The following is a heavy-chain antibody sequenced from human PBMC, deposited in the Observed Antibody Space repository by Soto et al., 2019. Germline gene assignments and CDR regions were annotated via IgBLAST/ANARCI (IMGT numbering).Heavy chain of an antibody. CDR3: ARATPAGSADF. J-gene: IGHJ4*02. CDR2: ISYSGSS. D-gene: IGHD2-2*01. V-gene: IGHV4-31*03. Sequence: KLSETLSLTCTVSGGSNIRDGYYWSWIRQHPGKGLEWIAYISYSGSSYSNPSLKSRVTISADTSKNQFSLRLTSVTAADTAVYFCARATPAGSADFWGQGTLVTVSS. CDR1: GGSNIRDGYY.